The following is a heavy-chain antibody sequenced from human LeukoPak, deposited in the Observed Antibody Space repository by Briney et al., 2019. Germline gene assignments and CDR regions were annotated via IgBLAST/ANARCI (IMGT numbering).Heavy chain of an antibody. Sequence: ASVKVSYKASGYTFTSYDINWVRQATGQGLEWMGWMNPNSGNTGYAQKFQGRVTMTRNTSISTAYMELSSLRSEDTAVYYCARAFSYDYVWGSYRSHEHLPDYWGQGTLVTVSS. D-gene: IGHD3-16*02. J-gene: IGHJ4*02. V-gene: IGHV1-8*01. CDR3: ARAFSYDYVWGSYRSHEHLPDY. CDR1: GYTFTSYD. CDR2: MNPNSGNT.